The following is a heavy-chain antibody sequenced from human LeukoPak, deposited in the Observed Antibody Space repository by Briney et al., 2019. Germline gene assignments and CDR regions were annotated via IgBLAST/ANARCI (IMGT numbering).Heavy chain of an antibody. J-gene: IGHJ4*02. CDR3: ARDHDWAFDL. Sequence: GGSLRLSCAASGFTFSSYSMNWVRQAPGKGLEWVSSISSSSSYIYYADSVKGRFTISRDNAKSSLYPQMNALRYEDTAIYYCARDHDWAFDLWGQGTLVTVSS. D-gene: IGHD3-9*01. CDR1: GFTFSSYS. CDR2: ISSSSSYI. V-gene: IGHV3-21*01.